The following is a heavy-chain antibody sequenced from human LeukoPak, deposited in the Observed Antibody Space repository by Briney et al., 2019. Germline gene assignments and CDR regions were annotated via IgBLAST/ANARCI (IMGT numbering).Heavy chain of an antibody. CDR2: IWYDGTNK. D-gene: IGHD4-17*01. Sequence: QPGGSLRLSCAASGFTFSSYGMHWVRQAPGKGLEWAALIWYDGTNKYYADSVKGRFTISRDNSKNTLYLQMNSLRIEDTAVYYCARPATVTGDWYFDLWGRGTLVTVSS. CDR1: GFTFSSYG. CDR3: ARPATVTGDWYFDL. J-gene: IGHJ2*01. V-gene: IGHV3-33*01.